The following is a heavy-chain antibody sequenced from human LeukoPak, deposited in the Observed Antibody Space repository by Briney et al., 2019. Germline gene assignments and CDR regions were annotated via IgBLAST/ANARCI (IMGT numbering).Heavy chain of an antibody. CDR1: GGSVTTYY. CDR3: ARNPSAVAGNTFDC. CDR2: IYYTGTT. J-gene: IGHJ4*02. D-gene: IGHD6-19*01. Sequence: SETLSLTCTVSGGSVTTYYWSWIRQPPGKGLEWIGYIYYTGTTNYNPSLKSRVIMSVDTSRNQFSLKLTSVTDADTAVLYCARNPSAVAGNTFDCWGLGTLVTVSS. V-gene: IGHV4-59*08.